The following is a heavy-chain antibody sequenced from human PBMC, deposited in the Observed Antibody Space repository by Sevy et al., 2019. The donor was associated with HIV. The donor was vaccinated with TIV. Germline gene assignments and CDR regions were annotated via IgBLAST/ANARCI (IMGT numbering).Heavy chain of an antibody. CDR1: GFTFSDYW. Sequence: GGSLRLSCAASGFTFSDYWMSWVRQAPGKGLEWVADIKQDGSEGRYVDSVKGRVTISRDNATNSLFLHINSLRVEDTAIYYCVKSKGAYYFDYWGQGPLVTVSS. CDR3: VKSKGAYYFDY. J-gene: IGHJ4*02. V-gene: IGHV3-7*01. CDR2: IKQDGSEG.